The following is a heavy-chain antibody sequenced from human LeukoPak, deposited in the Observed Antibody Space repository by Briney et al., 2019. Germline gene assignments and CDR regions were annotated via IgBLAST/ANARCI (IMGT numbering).Heavy chain of an antibody. CDR3: TRATGSFYGLGY. Sequence: GGSLRLSCAASGFTFSSYWMHWVLQAPGKGLQWVSRINSDGSVTTYADSVKGRFTISRDNAKNTLYLQMNSLRAEDTAVYYCTRATGSFYGLGYWGQGTLVTVSS. V-gene: IGHV3-74*01. CDR2: INSDGSVT. J-gene: IGHJ4*02. CDR1: GFTFSSYW. D-gene: IGHD1-26*01.